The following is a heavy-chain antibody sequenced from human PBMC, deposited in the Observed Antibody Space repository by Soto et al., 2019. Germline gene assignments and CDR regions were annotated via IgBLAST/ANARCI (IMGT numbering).Heavy chain of an antibody. J-gene: IGHJ6*02. D-gene: IGHD2-2*02. V-gene: IGHV3-74*01. CDR2: INSDGSTT. CDR1: GFTFSSYW. Sequence: GGSLRLSCAASGFTFSSYWMHWVRQVPGRGLVWVSHINSDGSTTTYADSVEGRFTISRDNAKNTLYLQMNSLRAEDTAVYYCAKLGAIAPYYGMDVWGQGTTVTVSS. CDR3: AKLGAIAPYYGMDV.